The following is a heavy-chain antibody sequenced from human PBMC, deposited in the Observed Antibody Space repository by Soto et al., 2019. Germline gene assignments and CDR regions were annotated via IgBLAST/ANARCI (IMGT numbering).Heavy chain of an antibody. CDR2: IKQDGSEK. Sequence: GGSLRLSCAASGFTFSSYWMSWVRQAPGKGLEWVANIKQDGSEKYYVDSVKGRFTISRDNAKNSLYLQMNSLRAEDTAVYYCARDSGVAAAGSLYYYYGMDVWGQGTTVTVSS. V-gene: IGHV3-7*04. J-gene: IGHJ6*02. CDR3: ARDSGVAAAGSLYYYYGMDV. CDR1: GFTFSSYW. D-gene: IGHD6-13*01.